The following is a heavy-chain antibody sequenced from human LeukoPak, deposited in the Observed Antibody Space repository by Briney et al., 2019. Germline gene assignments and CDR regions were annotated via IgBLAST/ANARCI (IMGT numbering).Heavy chain of an antibody. V-gene: IGHV1-2*02. CDR1: GYTFTGYY. CDR3: ARGPSTIFGVVIMRNDAFDI. D-gene: IGHD3-3*01. J-gene: IGHJ3*02. Sequence: ASVKVSCKASGYTFTGYYMHWVRQAPGQGLEWMGWINPNSGGTNYAQKFQGRVTMTRDTSISTAYMELSRLRSDDTAVYYCARGPSTIFGVVIMRNDAFDIWGQGTMVTVSS. CDR2: INPNSGGT.